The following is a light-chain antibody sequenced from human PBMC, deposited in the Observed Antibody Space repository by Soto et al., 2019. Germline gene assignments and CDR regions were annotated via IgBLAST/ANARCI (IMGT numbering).Light chain of an antibody. CDR1: QDISNY. V-gene: IGKV1-33*01. CDR2: DAS. Sequence: DTQMTQSPSSLSASVGDRVTITCQASQDISNYLNWYQQKPGKAPKLLIYDASNLETGVPSRFSGSGSGTDFTFTISSLQPEDIATYYCHQYDNLPLTFGPGTKVDIK. J-gene: IGKJ3*01. CDR3: HQYDNLPLT.